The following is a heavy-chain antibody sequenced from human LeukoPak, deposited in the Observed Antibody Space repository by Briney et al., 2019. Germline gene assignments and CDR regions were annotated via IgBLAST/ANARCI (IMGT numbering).Heavy chain of an antibody. J-gene: IGHJ4*02. V-gene: IGHV3-23*01. CDR3: AKGTGGSYSSENDY. Sequence: GGSLRLSCAASGFTFSSYAMSWVRQAPGKGLEWASAISGSGGSTYYADSVKGRFTISRDNSKNTLYLQMNSLRAEDTAVCYCAKGTGGSYSSENDYWGQGTLVTVSS. D-gene: IGHD1-26*01. CDR2: ISGSGGST. CDR1: GFTFSSYA.